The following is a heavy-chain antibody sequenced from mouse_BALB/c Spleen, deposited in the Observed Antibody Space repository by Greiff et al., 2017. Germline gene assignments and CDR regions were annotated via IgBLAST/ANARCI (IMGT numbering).Heavy chain of an antibody. V-gene: IGHV1-52*01. D-gene: IGHD1-1*01. CDR2: IDPYDSET. CDR3: ARSQGITTVVGYFDV. Sequence: QVHVKQSGAELVRPGASVKLSCKASGYTFTSYWMNWVKQRPEQGLEWIGRIDPYDSETHYNQKFKDKAILTVDKSSSTAYMQLSSLTSEDSAVYYCARSQGITTVVGYFDVWGAGTTVTVSS. J-gene: IGHJ1*01. CDR1: GYTFTSYW.